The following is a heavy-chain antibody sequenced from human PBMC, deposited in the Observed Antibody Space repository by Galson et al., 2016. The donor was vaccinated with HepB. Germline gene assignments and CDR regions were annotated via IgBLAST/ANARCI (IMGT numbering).Heavy chain of an antibody. J-gene: IGHJ3*01. V-gene: IGHV4-61*01. CDR1: GDSVNSGRFH. CDR2: IYSSGST. Sequence: EPLSLTCTVSGDSVNSGRFHWSWIRQPPGKTLEWIGYIYSSGSTSYNPSLESRVTISVDTSKNQFSLKLTSVTAADTAVYFCARQPPLPVPGTSWGQGTMVTVSS. CDR3: ARQPPLPVPGTS. D-gene: IGHD6-19*01.